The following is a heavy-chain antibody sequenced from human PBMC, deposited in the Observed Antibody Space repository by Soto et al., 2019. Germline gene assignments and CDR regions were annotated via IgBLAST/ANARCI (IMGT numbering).Heavy chain of an antibody. J-gene: IGHJ4*02. D-gene: IGHD5-12*01. Sequence: QVQLVESGGGLVKPGGYLRLSCAASGFTFSDYYMSWIRQAPGKGLEWVSYISSSDSTIYYADSVKGRFTISRDNAKNSLYLQLNSLRAEDTAVYYCARESTRLGGYNHYFDYWGQGTLVTVSS. CDR1: GFTFSDYY. CDR2: ISSSDSTI. CDR3: ARESTRLGGYNHYFDY. V-gene: IGHV3-11*01.